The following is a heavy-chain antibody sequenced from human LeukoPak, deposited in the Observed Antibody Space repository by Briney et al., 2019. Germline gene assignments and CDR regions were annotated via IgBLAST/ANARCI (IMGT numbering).Heavy chain of an antibody. V-gene: IGHV3-49*04. CDR2: IRRKADGGTT. CDR1: GFTASGFGVGDDG. D-gene: IGHD7-27*01. CDR3: KSGAS. Sequence: GGSLRLSCTASGFTASGFGVGDDGLSWVRQAPGKGLEWVGFIRRKADGGTTDYAASVKGRFTISRHESESITYLQMNSLKTEDTAAYYCKSGASWGQGTLVTVSS. J-gene: IGHJ4*02.